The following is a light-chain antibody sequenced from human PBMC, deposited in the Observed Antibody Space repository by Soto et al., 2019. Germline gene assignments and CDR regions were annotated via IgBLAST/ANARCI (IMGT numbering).Light chain of an antibody. V-gene: IGKV3-20*01. J-gene: IGKJ1*01. Sequence: VLTQSPATLSVSPAERATLSGRASQSFVNMYLAWYQQKPGQAPRLLMYGASRRPTGIPDRFSGSGSGTDFTLTISRLEPEDFAVYYCQQYGSSPVTFGQGTKVDIK. CDR3: QQYGSSPVT. CDR2: GAS. CDR1: QSFVNMY.